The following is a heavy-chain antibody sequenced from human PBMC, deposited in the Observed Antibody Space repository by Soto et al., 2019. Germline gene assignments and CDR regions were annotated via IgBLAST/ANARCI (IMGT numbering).Heavy chain of an antibody. Sequence: QVQLQESGPGLVKPSQTLSLTCSVSGGSISSAGYYWSWIRQHPGKGLEWIGSIYYSGSTSYNPSLKRRVTISVDTSKNQFSLKLSSVTAADTAVYYCASSPVPYYFDYWGQGTLVTVSS. D-gene: IGHD6-6*01. V-gene: IGHV4-31*03. CDR2: IYYSGST. CDR3: ASSPVPYYFDY. CDR1: GGSISSAGYY. J-gene: IGHJ4*02.